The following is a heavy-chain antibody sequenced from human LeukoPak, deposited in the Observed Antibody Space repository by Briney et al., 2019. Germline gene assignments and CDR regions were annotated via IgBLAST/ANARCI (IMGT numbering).Heavy chain of an antibody. CDR2: INPSAGNT. CDR3: ARGKYGDWYFDF. J-gene: IGHJ4*02. CDR1: GYNFLSYY. V-gene: IGHV1-46*01. D-gene: IGHD4-17*01. Sequence: ASMKVSCKASGYNFLSYYMYWVRQAPGHGLEWMGFINPSAGNTAYAQKFQGRVTMTRDTSTSTVYMDLTSLRSDDTAVYYCARGKYGDWYFDFWGQGTLVTVSS.